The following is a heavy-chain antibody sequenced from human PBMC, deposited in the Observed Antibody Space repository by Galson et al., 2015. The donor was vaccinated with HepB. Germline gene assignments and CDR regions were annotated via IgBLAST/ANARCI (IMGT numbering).Heavy chain of an antibody. CDR2: MSYDGINK. J-gene: IGHJ4*02. CDR3: ASLETRGMTTMPFDY. Sequence: SLRLSCAASGFTFSNYAFHWVRQAPGKGLEWVALMSYDGINKYYADSLKGRFTISRDKSKNTLFLQMNNMRGEDTALYYCASLETRGMTTMPFDYWGQGTLVTVSS. V-gene: IGHV3-30-3*02. D-gene: IGHD5-24*01. CDR1: GFTFSNYA.